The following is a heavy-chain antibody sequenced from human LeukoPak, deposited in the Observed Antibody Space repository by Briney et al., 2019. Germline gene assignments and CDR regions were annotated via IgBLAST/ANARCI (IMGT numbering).Heavy chain of an antibody. Sequence: SETLSLTCTVSGGSISSSSYYWGWIRQPPGKGLEWIGSIYYSGSTYYNPSLKSRVTISVDTSKNQFSLKLSSVTAADTAVYYCARGHRGGDSLFLCAMASPPYDAFDIWGQGTMVTVSS. CDR1: GGSISSSSYY. J-gene: IGHJ3*02. CDR3: ARGHRGGDSLFLCAMASPPYDAFDI. D-gene: IGHD2-21*01. V-gene: IGHV4-39*01. CDR2: IYYSGST.